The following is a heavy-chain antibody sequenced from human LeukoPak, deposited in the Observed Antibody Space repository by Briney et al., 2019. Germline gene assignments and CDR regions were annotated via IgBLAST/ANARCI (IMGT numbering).Heavy chain of an antibody. J-gene: IGHJ3*02. V-gene: IGHV4-39*01. CDR3: ARTYYDFWSGSTDAFDI. Sequence: SETLSLTCTVSGGSISSSSYYWGWIRQPPGKGREWIGSIYYSGSTYYNPSLKSRVTISVDTSKNQFSLKLSSVTAADTAVYYCARTYYDFWSGSTDAFDIWGQGTMVTVSS. D-gene: IGHD3-3*01. CDR1: GGSISSSSYY. CDR2: IYYSGST.